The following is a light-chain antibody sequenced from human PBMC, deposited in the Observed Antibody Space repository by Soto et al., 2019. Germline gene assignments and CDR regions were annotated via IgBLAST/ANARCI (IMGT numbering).Light chain of an antibody. CDR3: AARDDSLNAWV. V-gene: IGLV1-44*01. CDR1: SSNIGSNT. J-gene: IGLJ3*02. CDR2: NNN. Sequence: QSVLTQPPSASGTPGQRVTISCSGSSSNIGSNTVNWYQQLPGTTPKLLIYNNNQRPSGVPDRISGSKSGTSASLAISGLQSEEEADYYCAARDDSLNAWVFGGGTKLTVL.